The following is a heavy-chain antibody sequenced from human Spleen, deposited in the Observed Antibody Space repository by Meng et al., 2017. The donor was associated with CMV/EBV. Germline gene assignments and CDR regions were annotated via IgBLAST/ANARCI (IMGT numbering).Heavy chain of an antibody. CDR2: ISSTSRSV. V-gene: IGHV3-48*04. D-gene: IGHD6-19*01. J-gene: IGHJ6*02. Sequence: GGSLRLSCAASGFTFNHYSMNWVRQAPGRGLEWISYISSTSRSVWYADSVKGRFTISRDNANNSLYLQMNSLRAEDTAVYYCARDQWLVKRGEGLYYYYYYGMDVWGQGTTVTVSS. CDR3: ARDQWLVKRGEGLYYYYYYGMDV. CDR1: GFTFNHYS.